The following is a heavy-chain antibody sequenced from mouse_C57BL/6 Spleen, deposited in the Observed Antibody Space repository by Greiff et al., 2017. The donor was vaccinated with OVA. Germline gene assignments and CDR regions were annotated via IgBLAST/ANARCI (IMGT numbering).Heavy chain of an antibody. Sequence: VQLQQPGAELVMPGASVKLSCKASGYTFTSYWMHWVKQRPGQGLAWIGEIDPSASYPNYNQKFKGTFTLTVDKSSSTAYMQLSSLTSEDSAVYYCARSSYEYFDVWGTGTTVTVSS. CDR1: GYTFTSYW. CDR3: ARSSYEYFDV. V-gene: IGHV1-69*01. J-gene: IGHJ1*03. CDR2: IDPSASYP. D-gene: IGHD1-1*01.